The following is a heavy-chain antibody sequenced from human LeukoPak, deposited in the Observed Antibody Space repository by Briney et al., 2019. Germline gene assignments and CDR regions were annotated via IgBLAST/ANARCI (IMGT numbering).Heavy chain of an antibody. J-gene: IGHJ4*02. CDR1: GFTFRSSY. CDR3: ARGGVYSSGWYVDY. D-gene: IGHD6-19*01. CDR2: IYSGGST. V-gene: IGHV3-66*01. Sequence: GGSLRLSCAASGFTFRSSYMSWVRQAPGKGLEWVSFIYSGGSTYYADSVRGRFTISRDNSKNTLYLQMNSLRAEDTAVYYCARGGVYSSGWYVDYWGQGTLVTVSS.